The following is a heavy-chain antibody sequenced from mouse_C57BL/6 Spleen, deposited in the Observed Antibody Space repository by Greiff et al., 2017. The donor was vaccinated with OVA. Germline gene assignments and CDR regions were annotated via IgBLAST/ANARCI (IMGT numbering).Heavy chain of an antibody. D-gene: IGHD2-3*01. Sequence: VHVKQSGPELVKPGASVKMSCKASGYTFTDYNMHWVKQSHGKSLEWIGYINPNNGGTSYNQKFKGKATLTVNKSSSTAYMELRSLTSEDSAVYYCATLDGYYVAWFAYWGQGTLVTVSA. V-gene: IGHV1-22*01. J-gene: IGHJ3*01. CDR3: ATLDGYYVAWFAY. CDR1: GYTFTDYN. CDR2: INPNNGGT.